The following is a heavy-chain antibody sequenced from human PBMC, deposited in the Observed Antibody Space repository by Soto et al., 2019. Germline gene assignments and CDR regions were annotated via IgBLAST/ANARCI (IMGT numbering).Heavy chain of an antibody. CDR3: ANGGSGITMIVVVITPYHAYFQH. J-gene: IGHJ1*01. D-gene: IGHD3-22*01. V-gene: IGHV3-23*01. Sequence: EVQLLESGGGWVQPGGSLRLSCAASGFTFSSYAMSWVRQAPGKGLEWGSAISCSGGSTYYADSVKGRFTISRDNAKDTLYLPLNSLRAEDTAVYYCANGGSGITMIVVVITPYHAYFQHWGQGTLVTVSS. CDR2: ISCSGGST. CDR1: GFTFSSYA.